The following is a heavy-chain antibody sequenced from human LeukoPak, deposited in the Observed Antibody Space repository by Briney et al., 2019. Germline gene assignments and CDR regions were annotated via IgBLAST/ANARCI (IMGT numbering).Heavy chain of an antibody. D-gene: IGHD3-10*01. CDR2: IYSSGTT. V-gene: IGHV4-59*01. CDR1: GGSISSYY. Sequence: SETLSLTCTVSGGSISSYYWSWIRQPPGKGLEWIGYIYSSGTTNYNPSLKSRVTISVDTSKNLFSLKLTSVTAADTAVYYCARGVRLGAFDIWGQGTMVTVSS. CDR3: ARGVRLGAFDI. J-gene: IGHJ3*02.